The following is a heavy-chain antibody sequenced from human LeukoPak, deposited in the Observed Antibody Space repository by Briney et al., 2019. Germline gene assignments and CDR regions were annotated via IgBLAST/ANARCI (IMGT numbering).Heavy chain of an antibody. CDR3: ARGAYDSSGYYYLYYFDY. CDR1: GGSISSGDYY. CDR2: IYYSGSI. D-gene: IGHD3-22*01. V-gene: IGHV4-30-4*01. Sequence: SETLSLTCTVSGGSISSGDYYWSWIRQPPGKGLEWIGYIYYSGSIYYNPSLKSRVTISVDTSKNQFSLKLSSVTAADTAVYYCARGAYDSSGYYYLYYFDYWGQGTLVTVSS. J-gene: IGHJ4*02.